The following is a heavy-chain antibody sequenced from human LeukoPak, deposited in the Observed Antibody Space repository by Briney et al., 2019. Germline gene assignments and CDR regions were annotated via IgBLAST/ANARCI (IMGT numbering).Heavy chain of an antibody. Sequence: ASVKVSCKASGYTFTGYYMHWVRQAPGQGLEWMGWINPNSGGTNYAQKFQGRVTMTRDTSISTAYMELSRLRSDDTAVYYCARVYYYDSSGGFLDYWGQGTLVTVSS. CDR2: INPNSGGT. V-gene: IGHV1-2*02. J-gene: IGHJ4*02. CDR1: GYTFTGYY. CDR3: ARVYYYDSSGGFLDY. D-gene: IGHD3-22*01.